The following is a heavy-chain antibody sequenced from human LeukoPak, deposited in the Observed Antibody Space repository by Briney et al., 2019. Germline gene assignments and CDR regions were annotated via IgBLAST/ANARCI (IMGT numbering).Heavy chain of an antibody. CDR2: MNPNSGNT. CDR1: GYTFTGYD. J-gene: IGHJ6*03. CDR3: ARRAVGNSYYSYMDV. Sequence: ASVKVSCKASGYTFTGYDINWVRQATGQGLEWMGWMNPNSGNTAYAQNFQGRVTITSNTSISTAYMDLTSLRSEDTAVYYCARRAVGNSYYSYMDVWGKGTTVTVSS. D-gene: IGHD6-19*01. V-gene: IGHV1-8*01.